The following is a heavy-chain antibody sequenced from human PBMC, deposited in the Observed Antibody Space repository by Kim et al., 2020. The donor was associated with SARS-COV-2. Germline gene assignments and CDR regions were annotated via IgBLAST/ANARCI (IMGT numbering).Heavy chain of an antibody. CDR2: ISAYNGNT. CDR3: ARLSETGYGYLYYYYYGMDV. J-gene: IGHJ6*02. V-gene: IGHV1-18*01. D-gene: IGHD5-18*01. Sequence: ASVKVSCKASGYTFTSYGISWVRQAPGQGLEWMGWISAYNGNTNYAQKLQGRVTMTTDTSTSTAYMELRSLRSDDTAVYYCARLSETGYGYLYYYYYGMDVWGQGTTVTVSS. CDR1: GYTFTSYG.